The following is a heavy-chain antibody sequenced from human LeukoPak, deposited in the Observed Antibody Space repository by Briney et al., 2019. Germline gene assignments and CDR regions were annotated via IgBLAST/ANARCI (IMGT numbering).Heavy chain of an antibody. D-gene: IGHD6-19*01. CDR1: GFTFSSYA. Sequence: GGSLRLSCAASGFTFSSYAMSWVRQAPGKGLEWVSAISGSGGSTYYADSVKGRFTISRDNSKNTLYLQMNSLRAEDTAVYYCAKPPTGYSSGWYRGYYFDYWGQGTLVTVSS. V-gene: IGHV3-23*01. J-gene: IGHJ4*02. CDR3: AKPPTGYSSGWYRGYYFDY. CDR2: ISGSGGST.